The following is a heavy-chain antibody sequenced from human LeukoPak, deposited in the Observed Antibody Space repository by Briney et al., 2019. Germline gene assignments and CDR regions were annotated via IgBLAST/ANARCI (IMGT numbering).Heavy chain of an antibody. D-gene: IGHD7-27*01. Sequence: GGSLRLSCAASGFPFSSYWMHWVRQAPGKGLVWVSRINIDGSNTNYADPVKGRFTISRDNSKNTLYLQMNSLRADDTAIYYCANPLLGMDDAFDIWGQGAMVTVSS. CDR1: GFPFSSYW. J-gene: IGHJ3*02. V-gene: IGHV3-74*01. CDR3: ANPLLGMDDAFDI. CDR2: INIDGSNT.